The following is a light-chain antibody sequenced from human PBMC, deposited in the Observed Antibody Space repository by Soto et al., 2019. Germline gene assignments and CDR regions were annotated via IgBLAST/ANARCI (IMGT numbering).Light chain of an antibody. CDR2: GSY. J-gene: IGKJ5*01. V-gene: IGKV3-20*01. CDR3: QQYGSLPIT. CDR1: QSVSSSY. Sequence: EIVLTQSPDTLSLSPVEGATLSCMASQSVSSSYLAWYHQRPGQAPRLLIYGSYSRATGIPDRFSGGGSGTDFTLTISRLEPEDFAVYYCQQYGSLPITFGQGTRLEIK.